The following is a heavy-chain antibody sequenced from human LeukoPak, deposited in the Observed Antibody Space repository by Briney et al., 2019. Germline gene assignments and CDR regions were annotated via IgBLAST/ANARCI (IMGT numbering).Heavy chain of an antibody. CDR1: GASISSYY. CDR2: LYISGST. CDR3: ARDLSGSLYFDY. Sequence: PSETLSLTCTVSGASISSYYYNWIRQTAGRGLGWIGRLYISGSTDYNPSLRSRVAISVDTSKNQFSLKLSSVTAADTAVYFCARDLSGSLYFDYWGQGVLVTVSS. D-gene: IGHD3-10*01. V-gene: IGHV4-4*07. J-gene: IGHJ4*02.